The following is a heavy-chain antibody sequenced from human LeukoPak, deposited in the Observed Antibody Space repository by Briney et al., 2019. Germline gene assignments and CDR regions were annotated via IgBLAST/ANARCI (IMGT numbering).Heavy chain of an antibody. CDR2: ITSSGSPI. J-gene: IGHJ4*02. V-gene: IGHV3-48*03. CDR3: ARGTWALST. CDR1: GFTFSSYE. Sequence: GGSLRLSCAASGFTFSSYEMNWVRQAPGKGLEWVSYITSSGSPIYYADSVKGRFNISRDNATNSLYLQMNSRRAEDTSVYYCARGTWALSTWGQGTLVTVSS. D-gene: IGHD1-7*01.